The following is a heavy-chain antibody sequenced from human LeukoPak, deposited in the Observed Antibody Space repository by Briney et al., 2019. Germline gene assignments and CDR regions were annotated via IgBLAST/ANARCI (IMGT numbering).Heavy chain of an antibody. CDR2: IYYSGST. Sequence: LQTLSLTCTVSGGSISSGGYYWSWIRQHPGKGLEWIGYIYYSGSTYYNPSLKSRVTISVYTSKNQFSLKLSSVTAADTAMYYCARDQRGRYFDWGQGTLVTVSS. D-gene: IGHD3-9*01. CDR3: ARDQRGRYFD. CDR1: GGSISSGGYY. J-gene: IGHJ4*02. V-gene: IGHV4-31*03.